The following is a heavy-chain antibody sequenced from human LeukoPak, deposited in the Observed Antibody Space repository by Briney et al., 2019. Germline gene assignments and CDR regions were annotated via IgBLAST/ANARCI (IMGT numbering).Heavy chain of an antibody. CDR3: ARQGMLSGTTFYFDY. CDR2: IYYSGST. D-gene: IGHD1-7*01. CDR1: GGSISSSSYY. Sequence: SETLSLTCTVSGGSISSSSYYWGWIRQPPGKGLEWIGSIYYSGSTYYNPSLKSRVTISVDTSKNQFSLKLSSVTAADTAVYYCARQGMLSGTTFYFDYWGQGTLVTASS. J-gene: IGHJ4*02. V-gene: IGHV4-39*01.